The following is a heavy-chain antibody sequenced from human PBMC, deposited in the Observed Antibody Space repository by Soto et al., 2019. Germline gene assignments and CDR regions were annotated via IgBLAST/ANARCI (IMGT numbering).Heavy chain of an antibody. CDR3: ARGYCSSTSCPPRLDY. J-gene: IGHJ4*02. Sequence: GGSLRLSCAASGFTFSSYAMHWVRQAPGKGLEWVAVISYDGSNKYYADSVKGRFTISRDNSKNTLYLQMNSMRAEDTAVYYCARGYCSSTSCPPRLDYQGQLTLVTVSS. CDR1: GFTFSSYA. D-gene: IGHD2-2*01. V-gene: IGHV3-30-3*01. CDR2: ISYDGSNK.